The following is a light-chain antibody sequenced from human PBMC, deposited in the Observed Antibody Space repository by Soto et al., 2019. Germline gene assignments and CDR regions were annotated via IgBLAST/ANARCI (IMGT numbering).Light chain of an antibody. CDR3: SSYAISRDVV. V-gene: IGLV2-14*01. J-gene: IGLJ2*01. CDR2: DVI. CDR1: SSDVGGYDY. Sequence: QSALTQPASVSGSPGQSITISCTGTSSDVGGYDYVSWYQQHPGKAPKLMIYDVINRPSGVSNRFSGSKSGNTASLTISGLQAEDEVDYYCSSYAISRDVVFGGGTQLTVL.